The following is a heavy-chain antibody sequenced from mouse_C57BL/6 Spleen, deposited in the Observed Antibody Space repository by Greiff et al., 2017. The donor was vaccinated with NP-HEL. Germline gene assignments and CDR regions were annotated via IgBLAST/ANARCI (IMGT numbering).Heavy chain of an antibody. Sequence: VQLQQSGPELVKPGASVKISCKASGYTFTDYYMNWVKQSHGKSLEWIGDINPNNGGTSYNQKFKGKATLTVDKSSSTAYMELRSLTSEDSAVYYCARGTKLGRAYFDYWGQGTTLTVSS. V-gene: IGHV1-26*01. D-gene: IGHD4-1*01. CDR2: INPNNGGT. J-gene: IGHJ2*01. CDR1: GYTFTDYY. CDR3: ARGTKLGRAYFDY.